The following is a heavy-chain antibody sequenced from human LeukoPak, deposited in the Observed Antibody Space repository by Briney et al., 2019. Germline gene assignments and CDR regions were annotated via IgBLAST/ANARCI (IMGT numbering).Heavy chain of an antibody. J-gene: IGHJ5*02. D-gene: IGHD2-21*02. V-gene: IGHV3-53*01. CDR2: IYNGDNT. CDR1: GFTVSSNH. CDR3: ARGQVTAITPVYNWFDP. Sequence: GGSLRLSCAASGFTVSSNHMSWVRQAPGKGLEWVSVIYNGDNTNYADSVRGRFTISRDNSKNTLYLQMNSLRAEDTAVYYCARGQVTAITPVYNWFDPWGQGTLVTVSS.